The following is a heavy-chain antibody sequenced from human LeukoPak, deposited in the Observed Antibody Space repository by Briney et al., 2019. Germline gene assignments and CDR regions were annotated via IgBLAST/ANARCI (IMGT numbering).Heavy chain of an antibody. Sequence: GGSLRLSCAASGFTFSSYAMSWVRQAPGKGLEWVSSISSSSSYIYYADSVKGRFTISRVNAKNTLYLQMNSLRAEDTAVYYCARGGQYSSSGFDYWGEGTLVTVSS. V-gene: IGHV3-21*01. CDR3: ARGGQYSSSGFDY. D-gene: IGHD6-6*01. J-gene: IGHJ4*02. CDR2: ISSSSSYI. CDR1: GFTFSSYA.